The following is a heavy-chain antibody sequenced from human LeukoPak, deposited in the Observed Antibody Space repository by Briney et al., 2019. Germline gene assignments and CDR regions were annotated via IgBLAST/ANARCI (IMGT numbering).Heavy chain of an antibody. J-gene: IGHJ6*03. V-gene: IGHV3-30*02. Sequence: GGSLRLSCAASAFSFSDFGMHWVRQAPGKGLDWVAFIGSNGSNTYYPDSVKGRFTISRDNAKNSLYLQMNSLRAEDTAVYYCAREGRCSSTSCYATYYYMDVWGKGTTVTVSS. CDR3: AREGRCSSTSCYATYYYMDV. D-gene: IGHD2-2*01. CDR2: IGSNGSNT. CDR1: AFSFSDFG.